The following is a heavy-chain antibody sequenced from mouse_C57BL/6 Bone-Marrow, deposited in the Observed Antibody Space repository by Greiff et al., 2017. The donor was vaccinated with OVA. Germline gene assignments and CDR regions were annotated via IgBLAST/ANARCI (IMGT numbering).Heavy chain of an antibody. CDR3: TRYGTTVDY. Sequence: VQLVESGAELVRPGASVTLSCKASGYTFTDYEMHWVKQTPVHGLEWIGAIDPETGGTAYNQKFKGKAILTADKSSSTAYMELRSLTSEDSAVYYCTRYGTTVDYWGQGTTLTVSS. CDR2: IDPETGGT. D-gene: IGHD1-1*01. CDR1: GYTFTDYE. V-gene: IGHV1-15*01. J-gene: IGHJ2*01.